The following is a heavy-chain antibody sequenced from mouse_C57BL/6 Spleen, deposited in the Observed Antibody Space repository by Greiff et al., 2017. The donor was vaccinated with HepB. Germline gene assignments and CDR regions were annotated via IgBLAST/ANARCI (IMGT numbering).Heavy chain of an antibody. CDR2: IDPEDGDT. J-gene: IGHJ3*01. V-gene: IGHV14-1*01. CDR1: GFNIKDYY. CDR3: TTRGTTVVEGFAD. D-gene: IGHD1-1*01. Sequence: EVQLQESGAELVRPGASVKLSCTASGFNIKDYYMHWVKQRPEQGLEWIGRIDPEDGDTEYAPKFQGKATMTADTSSNTAYLQISSLTSEDTAVYYCTTRGTTVVEGFADWGQGTLVTVSA.